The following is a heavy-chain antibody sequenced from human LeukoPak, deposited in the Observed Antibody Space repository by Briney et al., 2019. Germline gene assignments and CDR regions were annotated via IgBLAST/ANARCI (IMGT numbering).Heavy chain of an antibody. CDR2: LSRGGGST. J-gene: IGHJ4*02. CDR3: AKEQRIRHCSEGVCMEGYYFDY. Sequence: GGSLRLSCTGSGFPFNMFGIHWVRQAPGQGLDWVSGLSRGGGSTNYADSVKGRFTISRDYSKNMVFLQMNSLRAEDTAVYYCAKEQRIRHCSEGVCMEGYYFDYWGQGSLVTVSS. D-gene: IGHD2-8*01. CDR1: GFPFNMFG. V-gene: IGHV3-23*01.